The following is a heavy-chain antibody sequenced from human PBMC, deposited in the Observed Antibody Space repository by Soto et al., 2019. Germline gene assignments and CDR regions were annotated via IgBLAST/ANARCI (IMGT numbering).Heavy chain of an antibody. V-gene: IGHV1-24*01. J-gene: IGHJ4*02. Sequence: ASVKVSCKVSGYTLTELSMHWVRQAPGKGLEWMGGFDPEDGETIYAQKFQGRVTMTEDTSTDTAYMELSGLRSEDTAVYYCATSHYGDYSIHDYWGQGTLVTVSS. D-gene: IGHD4-17*01. CDR2: FDPEDGET. CDR1: GYTLTELS. CDR3: ATSHYGDYSIHDY.